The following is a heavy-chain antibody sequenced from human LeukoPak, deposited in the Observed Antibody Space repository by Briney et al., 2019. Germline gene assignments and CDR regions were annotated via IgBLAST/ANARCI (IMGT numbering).Heavy chain of an antibody. D-gene: IGHD1-7*01. CDR3: ARGRKVKRQYNWNYSPSPYYFDY. Sequence: SETLSLTCAVYGGSFSGYYWSWIRQPPGKGLEWIGEINHSGSTNYNPSLKSRVTISVGTSKNQFSLKLSSVTAADTAVYYCARGRKVKRQYNWNYSPSPYYFDYWGQGTLVTVSS. CDR2: INHSGST. J-gene: IGHJ4*02. CDR1: GGSFSGYY. V-gene: IGHV4-34*01.